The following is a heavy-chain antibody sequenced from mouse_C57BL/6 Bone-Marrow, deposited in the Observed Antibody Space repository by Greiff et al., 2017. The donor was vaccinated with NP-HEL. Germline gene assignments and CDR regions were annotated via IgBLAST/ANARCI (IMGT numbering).Heavy chain of an antibody. CDR1: GYTFTSYW. D-gene: IGHD1-1*01. J-gene: IGHJ2*01. Sequence: QVQLQQPGAELVRPASSVKLSCKASGYTFTSYWMHWVKQRPIQGLEWIGNIDPSDSETHYNQKFKDKATLTVDKSSSTAYMQLSSLTSEDSAVYYCARWGYYGSYFDYWGQGTTLTVSS. CDR3: ARWGYYGSYFDY. V-gene: IGHV1-52*01. CDR2: IDPSDSET.